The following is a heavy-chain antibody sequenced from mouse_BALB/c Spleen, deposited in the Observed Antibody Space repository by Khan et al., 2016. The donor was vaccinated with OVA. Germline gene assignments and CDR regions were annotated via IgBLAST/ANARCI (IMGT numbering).Heavy chain of an antibody. V-gene: IGHV7-3*02. CDR2: IRNKANGYTT. CDR3: TRETVVDIYWYFDV. Sequence: EVELVESGGGLVQPGGSLRLSFATSGFTFTDYYMSWVRQPPGKALEWLGFIRNKANGYTTEYSASVKGRFTISRDNSQSVLYLQMSTLRAEDSATYYCTRETVVDIYWYFDVWGAGTTVTVSS. CDR1: GFTFTDYY. D-gene: IGHD1-1*01. J-gene: IGHJ1*01.